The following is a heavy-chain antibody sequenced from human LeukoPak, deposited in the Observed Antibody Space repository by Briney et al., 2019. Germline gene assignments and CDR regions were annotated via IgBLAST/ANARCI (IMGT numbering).Heavy chain of an antibody. D-gene: IGHD3-3*01. CDR3: ARERDDYYFDY. CDR2: ISRSGTII. J-gene: IGHJ4*02. V-gene: IGHV3-48*03. CDR1: GFTFSGYE. Sequence: PGGSLRLSCAASGFTFSGYEMNWVRQAPGKGLEWVSYISRSGTIISYADSVKGRFTISRDNAKISLYLQMNSLRAEDTAVYYCARERDDYYFDYWGQGTLVTVSS.